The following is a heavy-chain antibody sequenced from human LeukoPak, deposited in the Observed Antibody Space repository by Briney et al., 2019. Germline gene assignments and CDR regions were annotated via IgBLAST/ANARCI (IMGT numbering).Heavy chain of an antibody. J-gene: IGHJ3*02. Sequence: SETLSLTCTVSGDSISGDYWSWIRQSPGKGLEWIGYFHHTAGTRYNPSLQSRVTISIDTSRNHFSLKLNSLSAADTAVYFCVRLLDYDSSGDPDTFDIWGQGTMVTVSS. CDR3: VRLLDYDSSGDPDTFDI. D-gene: IGHD3-22*01. CDR1: GDSISGDY. V-gene: IGHV4-59*08. CDR2: FHHTAGT.